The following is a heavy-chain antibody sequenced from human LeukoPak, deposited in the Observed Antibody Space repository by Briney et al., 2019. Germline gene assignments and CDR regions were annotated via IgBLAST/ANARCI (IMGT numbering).Heavy chain of an antibody. J-gene: IGHJ6*02. Sequence: GGSLRLSCAASGLTFSDYSMNWVRQAPGKGLEWVSYISSSSSTIYYADSVKGRFTISRDNAKNSLYLQMNSLRAEDTAVYYCARIYGSGSYYPLYYYAMDVWGQGTTVTVSS. CDR1: GLTFSDYS. D-gene: IGHD3-10*01. CDR3: ARIYGSGSYYPLYYYAMDV. CDR2: ISSSSSTI. V-gene: IGHV3-48*04.